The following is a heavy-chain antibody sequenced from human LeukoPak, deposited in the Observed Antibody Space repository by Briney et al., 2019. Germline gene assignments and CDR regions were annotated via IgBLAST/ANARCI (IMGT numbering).Heavy chain of an antibody. D-gene: IGHD3-10*01. V-gene: IGHV1-69*05. J-gene: IGHJ4*02. Sequence: SVKVSCKASGGTFSSYAISWVRQAPGQGLEWMGRIIPIFGTANYAQKFQGRVTITTDESTSTAYMELSSLRSEDTAVYYCARGPLYGSGSYPLDYWGQGTLVAVSS. CDR3: ARGPLYGSGSYPLDY. CDR1: GGTFSSYA. CDR2: IIPIFGTA.